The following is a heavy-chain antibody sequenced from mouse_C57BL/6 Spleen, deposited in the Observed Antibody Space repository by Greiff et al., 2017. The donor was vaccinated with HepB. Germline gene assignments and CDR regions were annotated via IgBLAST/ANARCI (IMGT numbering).Heavy chain of an antibody. CDR1: GYTFTEYT. D-gene: IGHD2-4*01. J-gene: IGHJ4*01. CDR3: ARHETYDYDPYYYAMDY. Sequence: QVQLQQSGAELVKPGASVKLSCKASGYTFTEYTIHWVKQRSGQGLEWIGWFYPGSGSIKYNEKFKDKATLTADKSSSTVYMELSRLTSEDSAVYFCARHETYDYDPYYYAMDYWGQGTSVTVSS. CDR2: FYPGSGSI. V-gene: IGHV1-62-2*01.